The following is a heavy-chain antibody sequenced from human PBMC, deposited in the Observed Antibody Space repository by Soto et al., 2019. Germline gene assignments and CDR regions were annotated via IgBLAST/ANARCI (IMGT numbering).Heavy chain of an antibody. D-gene: IGHD2-2*02. V-gene: IGHV3-11*01. CDR2: IGPYGNSK. Sequence: RVSCAASGFSFSDYFMSWMRQAPGKGLEWVAYIGPYGNSKYYADSVKGRFTISRDDATNSLYLHMNSLRAEDTAVYYCARDDYTYGVYWGQGTPLTVSS. J-gene: IGHJ4*02. CDR1: GFSFSDYF. CDR3: ARDDYTYGVY.